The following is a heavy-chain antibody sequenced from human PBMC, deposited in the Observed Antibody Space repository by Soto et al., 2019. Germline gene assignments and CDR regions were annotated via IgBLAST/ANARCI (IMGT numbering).Heavy chain of an antibody. V-gene: IGHV3-74*01. D-gene: IGHD2-2*01. Sequence: EVQLVESGGGLVQPGGSLRLSCAASGFTFSSYWMHWVRQAPGKGLVWVSRINSDGSSTSNADSVKGRFTISRDNAKNTLYLQMNSLRAEDTAVYYCARPDQLTGQGFDYWGQGTLVTVSS. CDR3: ARPDQLTGQGFDY. J-gene: IGHJ4*02. CDR1: GFTFSSYW. CDR2: INSDGSST.